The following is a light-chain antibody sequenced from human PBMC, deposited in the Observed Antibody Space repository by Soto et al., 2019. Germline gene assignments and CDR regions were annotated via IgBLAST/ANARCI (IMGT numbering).Light chain of an antibody. Sequence: EIVLTQSPGTLSLSPGERATLPCRASQSVSYYLAWYQQKPGQSPSLLIYDASNRATGIPARFSGSGSGTDFTLSISSLEPEDFAVYYCQQRYRWPETFGQGTKV. CDR1: QSVSYY. CDR2: DAS. V-gene: IGKV3-11*01. CDR3: QQRYRWPET. J-gene: IGKJ1*01.